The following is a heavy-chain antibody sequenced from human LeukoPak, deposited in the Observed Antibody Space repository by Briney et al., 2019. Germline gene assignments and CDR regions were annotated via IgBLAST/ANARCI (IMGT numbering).Heavy chain of an antibody. Sequence: GGSLRLSCAASGFTFRNYAMSWVRQAPGEGLEWVSGISGGSTYYADSVKGRFTISRDNSKNTLYLQMNSLRAEDTAVYYCAKDHPRSGWAFDYWGQGTLVTVSS. V-gene: IGHV3-23*01. J-gene: IGHJ4*02. D-gene: IGHD6-19*01. CDR2: ISGGST. CDR1: GFTFRNYA. CDR3: AKDHPRSGWAFDY.